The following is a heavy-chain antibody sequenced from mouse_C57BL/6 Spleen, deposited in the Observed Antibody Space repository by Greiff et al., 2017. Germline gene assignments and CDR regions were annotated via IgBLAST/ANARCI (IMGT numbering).Heavy chain of an antibody. D-gene: IGHD1-1*01. CDR1: GYAFSSSW. J-gene: IGHJ4*01. V-gene: IGHV1-82*01. Sequence: QVQLQQSGPELVKPGASVKISCKASGYAFSSSWMNWVKQRPGKGLEWIGRIYPGDGDTNYNGKFKGKATLTADKSSSTAYMQLSSLTSEDSAVYFCARSDGSSPMDYWGQGTSVTVSS. CDR3: ARSDGSSPMDY. CDR2: IYPGDGDT.